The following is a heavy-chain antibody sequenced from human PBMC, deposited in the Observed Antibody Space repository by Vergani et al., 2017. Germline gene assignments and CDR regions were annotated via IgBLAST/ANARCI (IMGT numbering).Heavy chain of an antibody. CDR1: GYTFTSYY. CDR3: AREAVPLYNWFDP. D-gene: IGHD6-19*01. J-gene: IGHJ5*02. V-gene: IGHV1-46*01. CDR2: INPSGGST. Sequence: QVQLVQSGAEVKKPGASVKVSCKASGYTFTSYYMHWVRQAPGQGLEWMGIINPSGGSTSYAKKFQGRGTITRDTSASTAYMELSSLRSEDTAVYYCAREAVPLYNWFDPWGQGTLVTVSS.